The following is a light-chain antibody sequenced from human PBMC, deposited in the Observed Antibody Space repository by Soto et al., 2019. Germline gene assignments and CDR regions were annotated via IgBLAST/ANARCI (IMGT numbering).Light chain of an antibody. V-gene: IGKV1-5*01. CDR3: QHYISFPWT. Sequence: DIQMTQSPSTLSASVGDRVTITCRASQTISDFLAWYQHKPGEAPKLLIAEASRLESGVPSRSSGGGSGTEFTLTISRLQPDDVATYYCQHYISFPWTFGQGTKVDI. J-gene: IGKJ1*01. CDR2: EAS. CDR1: QTISDF.